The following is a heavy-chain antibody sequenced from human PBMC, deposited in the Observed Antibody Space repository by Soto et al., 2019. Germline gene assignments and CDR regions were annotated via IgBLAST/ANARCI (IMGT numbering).Heavy chain of an antibody. V-gene: IGHV3-23*01. J-gene: IGHJ3*02. CDR3: AKDRRRYDGEAFDI. CDR1: GFTFSSYA. Sequence: LRLSCAASGFTFSSYAMSWVRQAPGKGLEWVPAISGSGGSTYYADSVKGRFTISRDNSKNTLYLQMNSLRAEDTAVYYCAKDRRRYDGEAFDIWGQGTMVTVSS. CDR2: ISGSGGST. D-gene: IGHD3-10*01.